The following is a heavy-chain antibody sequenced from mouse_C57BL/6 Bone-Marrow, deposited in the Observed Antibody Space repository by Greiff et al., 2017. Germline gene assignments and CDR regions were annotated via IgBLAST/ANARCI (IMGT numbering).Heavy chain of an antibody. J-gene: IGHJ1*03. D-gene: IGHD1-1*01. CDR1: GYTFTSYD. Sequence: VQLVESGPELVKPGASVKLSCKASGYTFTSYDINWVKQRPGQGLEWIGWLYPRDGSTKSNEKFKGKATVTVDKSSRTAYMERHSLTSEDSAVYFWARYYYGSSWYFDVWGTGTTVTVSS. CDR3: ARYYYGSSWYFDV. CDR2: LYPRDGST. V-gene: IGHV1-85*01.